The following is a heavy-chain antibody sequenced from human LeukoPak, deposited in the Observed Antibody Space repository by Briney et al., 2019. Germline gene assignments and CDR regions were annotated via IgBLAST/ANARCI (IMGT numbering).Heavy chain of an antibody. Sequence: PSGTLSLTCAVYSGSFSGYYWSWIRQPPGKGLEWIGEINHSGSTNYNPSLKSRVTISVDTSKNQFSLKLSSVTAADTAVYYCARIAVATAYNWFDPWGQGTLVTVSS. CDR1: SGSFSGYY. CDR2: INHSGST. J-gene: IGHJ5*02. V-gene: IGHV4-34*01. CDR3: ARIAVATAYNWFDP. D-gene: IGHD5-12*01.